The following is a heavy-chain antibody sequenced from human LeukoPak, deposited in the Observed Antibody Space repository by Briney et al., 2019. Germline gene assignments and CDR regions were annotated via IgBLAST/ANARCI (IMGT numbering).Heavy chain of an antibody. CDR2: ISAYNGNT. D-gene: IGHD3-9*01. V-gene: IGHV1-18*01. Sequence: GASVKVSCKASGYTFTSYGISWVRQAPGQGLEWMGWISAYNGNTNYAQKLQGRVTMTTDTSTSTAYMELRSLRSDDTAVYYCAGDKGKLNYDILTGYTYGMDVWGQGTTVTVSS. CDR3: AGDKGKLNYDILTGYTYGMDV. J-gene: IGHJ6*02. CDR1: GYTFTSYG.